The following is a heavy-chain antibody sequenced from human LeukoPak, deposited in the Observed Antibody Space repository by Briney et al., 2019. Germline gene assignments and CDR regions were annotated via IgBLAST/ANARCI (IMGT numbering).Heavy chain of an antibody. CDR3: ARVKWYKLLDY. D-gene: IGHD2-8*02. J-gene: IGHJ4*02. V-gene: IGHV4-34*01. CDR1: GGSFSGYY. CDR2: INHSGST. Sequence: PSETLSLTCAVCGGSFSGYYWSWIRQPPGKGLEWIGEINHSGSTNYNPSLKSRVTISVDTSKNQFSLKLSSVTAADTAVYYCARVKWYKLLDYWGQGTLVTVSS.